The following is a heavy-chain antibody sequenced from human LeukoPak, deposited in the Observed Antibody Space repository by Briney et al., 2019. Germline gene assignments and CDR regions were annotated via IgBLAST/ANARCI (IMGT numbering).Heavy chain of an antibody. V-gene: IGHV3-23*01. Sequence: PGGSLRLSCAASGFPFSTYAMSWVRQAPGKGLEWVSVISGSGGDTYYADSVKGRFTISRDNSKNTLYLQMNSLRAEDTAVYYCAKGGGYTINFDYWGQGTLVTVSS. CDR1: GFPFSTYA. D-gene: IGHD5-12*01. CDR3: AKGGGYTINFDY. CDR2: ISGSGGDT. J-gene: IGHJ4*02.